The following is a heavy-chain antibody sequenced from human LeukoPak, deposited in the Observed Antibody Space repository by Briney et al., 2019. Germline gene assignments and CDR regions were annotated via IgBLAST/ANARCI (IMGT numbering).Heavy chain of an antibody. V-gene: IGHV4-4*07. CDR3: ARTYSSSWYPFDY. CDR2: IYTSGSTNYT. D-gene: IGHD6-13*01. J-gene: IGHJ4*02. CDR1: GGSISSYY. Sequence: SETLSLTCTVSGGSISSYYSSWIRQPAGKGLEWIGRIYTSGSTNYTNYNPSLKSRVTMSVDTSKNQFSLKLSSVTAADTAVYYCARTYSSSWYPFDYWGQGTLVTVSS.